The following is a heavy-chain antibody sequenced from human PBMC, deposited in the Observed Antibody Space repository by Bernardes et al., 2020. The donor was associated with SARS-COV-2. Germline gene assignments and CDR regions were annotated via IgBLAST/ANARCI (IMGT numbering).Heavy chain of an antibody. V-gene: IGHV3-53*01. Sequence: GGSLRLSCAVSGLTVSSDYMSWVRQAPGKGLEWVSVIYRSGSTYYADSVRGRFTISRDSSKNTLYLQMNSLRAEDTAVYYCARGGGAYCGSDCYRALDYWGQGTVISVST. CDR1: GLTVSSDY. D-gene: IGHD2-21*02. CDR3: ARGGGAYCGSDCYRALDY. J-gene: IGHJ4*02. CDR2: IYRSGST.